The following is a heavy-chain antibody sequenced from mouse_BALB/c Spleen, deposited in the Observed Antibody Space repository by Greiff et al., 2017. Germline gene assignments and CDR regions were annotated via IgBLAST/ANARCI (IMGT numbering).Heavy chain of an antibody. Sequence: QVQLKQSGAELVKPGASVKLSCKASGYTFTSYWMHWVKQRPGQGLEWIGEIDPSDSYTNYNQKFKGKATLTVDKSSSTAYMQLSSLTSEDSAVYYCARRRDWYFDVWGAGTTVTVAS. CDR1: GYTFTSYW. V-gene: IGHV1-69*02. CDR2: IDPSDSYT. J-gene: IGHJ1*01. CDR3: ARRRDWYFDV.